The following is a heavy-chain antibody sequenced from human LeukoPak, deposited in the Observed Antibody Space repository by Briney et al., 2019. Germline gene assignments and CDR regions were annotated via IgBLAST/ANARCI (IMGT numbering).Heavy chain of an antibody. CDR3: ATEGGGSGSFDY. V-gene: IGHV1-24*01. J-gene: IGHJ4*02. CDR2: FDPEDGET. D-gene: IGHD3-10*01. CDR1: GYTLTELS. Sequence: ASVKVSCKVSGYTLTELSMHWVRQAPGKGLEWMGGFDPEDGETIYAQKFQGRVTMAEDTSTDTAYMELSSLRSEDTAVYYSATEGGGSGSFDYWGQGTLVTVSS.